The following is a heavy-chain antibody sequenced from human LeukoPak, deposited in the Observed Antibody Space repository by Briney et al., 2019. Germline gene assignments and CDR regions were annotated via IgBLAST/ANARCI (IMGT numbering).Heavy chain of an antibody. J-gene: IGHJ5*02. CDR1: GGSISSYY. CDR2: IYTSGST. CDR3: ARGSIAAAGIVWFDP. V-gene: IGHV4-4*07. Sequence: SETLSLTCTVSGGSISSYYWSWIRQPAGKGLEWIGRIYTSGSTNYNPSLKSRVTMSVDTSKNQFSLILNSVTAADTAVYYCARGSIAAAGIVWFDPWGQGTLVTVSS. D-gene: IGHD6-13*01.